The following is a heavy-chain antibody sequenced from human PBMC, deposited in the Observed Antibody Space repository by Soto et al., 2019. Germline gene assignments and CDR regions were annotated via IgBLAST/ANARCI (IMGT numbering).Heavy chain of an antibody. Sequence: QVHLVQSGAEVKKPGASVKVSCKGSGYTFTSYGITWVRQAPGQGLEWLGWISAHNGNTDYAQKLQGRVTGTRDTSTSTADMELRSLRSDDTAVYYWARGRYGDYWGQGARVTVSS. D-gene: IGHD1-1*01. CDR3: ARGRYGDY. CDR2: ISAHNGNT. J-gene: IGHJ4*02. CDR1: GYTFTSYG. V-gene: IGHV1-18*01.